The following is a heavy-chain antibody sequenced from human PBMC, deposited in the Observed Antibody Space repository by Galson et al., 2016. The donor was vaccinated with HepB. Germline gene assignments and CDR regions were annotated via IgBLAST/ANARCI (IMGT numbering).Heavy chain of an antibody. J-gene: IGHJ4*02. CDR3: ARDGVGAISRFDS. D-gene: IGHD1-26*01. V-gene: IGHV4-4*02. CDR2: IYHSGST. CDR1: GGSISTSNW. Sequence: SETLSLTCAVSGGSISTSNWWSWVRQPPGKGLEWIGEIYHSGSTNYNPSLKSRVTISLDNSKNQFSLKLSSVTAADTAVYYCARDGVGAISRFDSWGQGTLVTVSS.